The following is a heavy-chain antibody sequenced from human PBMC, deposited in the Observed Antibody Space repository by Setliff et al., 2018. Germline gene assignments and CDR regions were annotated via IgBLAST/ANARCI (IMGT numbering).Heavy chain of an antibody. V-gene: IGHV3-48*01. Sequence: GESLKISCAASGFNFGSYTMNWVRQTPGRGLEWISSIGTTGIINYADSVKGRFNISRDNVKNSLNLQMNSLRAEDTAVYYCARGKTDLAYWGQGTLVTVSS. CDR3: ARGKTDLAY. J-gene: IGHJ4*02. CDR2: IGTTGII. D-gene: IGHD2-21*02. CDR1: GFNFGSYT.